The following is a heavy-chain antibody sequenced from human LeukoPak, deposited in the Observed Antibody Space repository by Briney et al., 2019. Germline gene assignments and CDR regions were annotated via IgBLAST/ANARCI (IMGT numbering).Heavy chain of an antibody. V-gene: IGHV3-48*01. D-gene: IGHD5-18*01. CDR1: GFTFSNYS. CDR2: IGGSGTTT. CDR3: ARVMEDTAMVPDAFDY. J-gene: IGHJ4*02. Sequence: GGSLRLSCAASGFTFSNYSMNWVRQAPGKGLEWLSYIGGSGTTTYYAESVKGRITISRDNAKSSLTLQMNTLRAEDTAVYYCARVMEDTAMVPDAFDYWGQGTLVTVSS.